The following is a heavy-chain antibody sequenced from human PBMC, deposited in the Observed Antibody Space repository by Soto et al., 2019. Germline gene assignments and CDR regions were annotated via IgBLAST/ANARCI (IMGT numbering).Heavy chain of an antibody. CDR3: ARGISYYYYMDV. Sequence: GGSLRLSCAASGFTFSDYYMSWIRQAPGKGLEWVSYISSSGSTIYYADSVKGRFTISRDKAKNSLYLQMNSLRAGDTAVYYCARGISYYYYMDVWGKGTTVTVSS. J-gene: IGHJ6*03. CDR1: GFTFSDYY. CDR2: ISSSGSTI. V-gene: IGHV3-11*01.